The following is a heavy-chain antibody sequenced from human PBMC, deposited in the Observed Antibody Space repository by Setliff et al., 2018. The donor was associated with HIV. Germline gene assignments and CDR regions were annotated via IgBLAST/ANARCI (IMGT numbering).Heavy chain of an antibody. D-gene: IGHD3-22*01. CDR2: ISSSSSYI. V-gene: IGHV3-11*06. Sequence: GRSLRLSCAASGFTFSDHYMSWIRQAPGKGLEWVSSISSSSSYIYYADSVKGRFTISRDNAKNLLYVQMNSLRAEDTAVYHCARIYDSSAYYPHDAFDIWGQGTMVTVSS. J-gene: IGHJ3*02. CDR3: ARIYDSSAYYPHDAFDI. CDR1: GFTFSDHY.